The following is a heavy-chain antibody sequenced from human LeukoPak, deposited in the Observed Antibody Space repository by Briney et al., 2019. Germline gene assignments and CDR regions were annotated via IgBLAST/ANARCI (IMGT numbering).Heavy chain of an antibody. Sequence: ASVKVSCKASGYTFTSYAMHWVRQATGQGLEWMGWMNPNSGNTGYAQKFQGRVTITRNTSISTAYMELSSLRSEDTAVYYCAVNFWSGYYNYYYYMDVWGKGTTVTVSS. D-gene: IGHD3-3*01. CDR3: AVNFWSGYYNYYYYMDV. CDR2: MNPNSGNT. CDR1: GYTFTSYA. V-gene: IGHV1-8*03. J-gene: IGHJ6*03.